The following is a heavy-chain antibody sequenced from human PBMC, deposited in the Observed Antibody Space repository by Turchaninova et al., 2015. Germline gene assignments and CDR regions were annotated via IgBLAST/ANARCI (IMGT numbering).Heavy chain of an antibody. CDR1: SDSFTFYY. D-gene: IGHD6-13*01. CDR3: ARGSGSSQAVYY. Sequence: QVQLQESGPGLVRPSETLSLTCTVSSDSFTFYYWSWLRQSPGKGLEWIGYVIEWGSTNSNPSLKSRVTISVDTSLNQFSPKLTALTAAYTAVYYCARGSGSSQAVYYWGQGTLVTVSS. V-gene: IGHV4-59*13. J-gene: IGHJ4*02. CDR2: VIEWGST.